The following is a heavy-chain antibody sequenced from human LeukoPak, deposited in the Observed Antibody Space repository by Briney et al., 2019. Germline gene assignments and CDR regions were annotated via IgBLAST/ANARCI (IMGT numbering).Heavy chain of an antibody. V-gene: IGHV4-59*01. CDR1: GGSISSYY. J-gene: IGHJ5*02. CDR3: ARSPQGTATTANWLDP. D-gene: IGHD4-17*01. CDR2: IYYSGST. Sequence: SETLSLTCTVSGGSISSYYWSWIRQPPGKGLEWIGYIYYSGSTNYNPSLKSRVTISVDTSKNQFSLKLSSVTAADTAVYYCARSPQGTATTANWLDPWGQGTLVTVSS.